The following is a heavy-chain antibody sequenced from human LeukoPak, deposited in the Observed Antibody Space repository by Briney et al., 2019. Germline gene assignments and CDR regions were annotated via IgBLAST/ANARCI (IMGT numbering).Heavy chain of an antibody. CDR2: ISYDGSNM. J-gene: IGHJ4*02. CDR1: GFTFSTYD. Sequence: PGGSLRLSCAASGFTFSTYDMHWVRQAPGKGLEWVTLISYDGSNMYYADSVKGRFTISRDNSKNTLYLQMNSLRAEDTAVYYCAKPTIKSPYGSGSYPHWGQGTLVTVSS. V-gene: IGHV3-30*18. CDR3: AKPTIKSPYGSGSYPH. D-gene: IGHD3-10*01.